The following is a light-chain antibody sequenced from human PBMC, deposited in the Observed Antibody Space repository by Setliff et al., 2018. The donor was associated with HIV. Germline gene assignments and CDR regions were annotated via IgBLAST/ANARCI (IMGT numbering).Light chain of an antibody. Sequence: QSALTQPASVSGSPGQSITISCTGTSSDVGGYIYVSWYQQHPGKALKLMIYDASKRPSGVSNRFSGSKSGNTASLTISGLQAEDEADYYCSSYTSSSTGPYVFGTGTKVTVL. CDR3: SSYTSSSTGPYV. J-gene: IGLJ1*01. CDR1: SSDVGGYIY. CDR2: DAS. V-gene: IGLV2-14*01.